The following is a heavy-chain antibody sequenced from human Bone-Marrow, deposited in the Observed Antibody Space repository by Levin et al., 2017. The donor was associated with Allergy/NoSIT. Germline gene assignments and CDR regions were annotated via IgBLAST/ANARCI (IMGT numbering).Heavy chain of an antibody. J-gene: IGHJ3*02. CDR1: GYTFTGYY. CDR2: INPNSGGT. Sequence: PGGSLRLSCKASGYTFTGYYMHWVRQAPGQGLEWMGWINPNSGGTNYAQKFQGRVTMTRDTSISTAYMELSRLRSDDTAVYYCAREGLSDAFDIWGQGTMVTVSS. CDR3: AREGLSDAFDI. V-gene: IGHV1-2*02.